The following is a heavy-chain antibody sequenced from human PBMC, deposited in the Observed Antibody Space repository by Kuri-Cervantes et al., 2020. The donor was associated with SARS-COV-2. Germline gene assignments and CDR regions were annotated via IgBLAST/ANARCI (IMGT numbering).Heavy chain of an antibody. D-gene: IGHD1-26*01. V-gene: IGHV3-74*01. CDR2: INSGGSGT. CDR3: ARDGGATREFDY. Sequence: GGSLRLSCAASGFTFSSYAMSWVRQAPGKGLEWVSRINSGGSGTSYADSVKGRFTISRDNAKNTLYLQMNNVRVEDRGVYYCARDGGATREFDYWGQGTLVTVSS. CDR1: GFTFSSYA. J-gene: IGHJ4*02.